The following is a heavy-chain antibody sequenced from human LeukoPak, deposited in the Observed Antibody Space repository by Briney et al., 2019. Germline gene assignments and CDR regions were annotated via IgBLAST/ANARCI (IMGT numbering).Heavy chain of an antibody. V-gene: IGHV1-46*01. Sequence: GASVKVSCKASGYTFTSYYMHWVRQAPGQGLEWMGIINPSGGSTSYAQKFQGRVTMTRDTSTSTVYMELSSLRAEDTAVYYCAKDRGRLVPFWDYWGQGTLVTVSS. D-gene: IGHD6-19*01. J-gene: IGHJ4*02. CDR3: AKDRGRLVPFWDY. CDR2: INPSGGST. CDR1: GYTFTSYY.